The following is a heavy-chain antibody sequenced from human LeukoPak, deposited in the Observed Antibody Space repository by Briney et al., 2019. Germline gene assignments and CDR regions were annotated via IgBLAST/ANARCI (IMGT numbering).Heavy chain of an antibody. CDR2: IYHSGST. CDR1: GYSITSGYY. CDR3: ARDKSRTYGSADAFDI. J-gene: IGHJ3*02. D-gene: IGHD3-10*01. Sequence: ASETLSLTCTVSGYSITSGYYWGWIRQPPGKGLEWIGSIYHSGSTYYNPSLKSRVTTSVDTSKNQFSLKLSSVTAADTAVYYCARDKSRTYGSADAFDIWGQGTMVTVSS. V-gene: IGHV4-38-2*02.